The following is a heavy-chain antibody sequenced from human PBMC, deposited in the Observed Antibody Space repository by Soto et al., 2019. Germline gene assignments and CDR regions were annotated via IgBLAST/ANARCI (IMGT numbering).Heavy chain of an antibody. CDR2: IYYSGST. CDR3: AREDLNCYDSSGYFY. D-gene: IGHD3-22*01. V-gene: IGHV4-30-4*01. Sequence: SETLSLTCTVSGGSISSGDYYWSWIRQPPGKGLEWIGYIYYSGSTYYNPSLKSRVTISVDTSKNQFSLKLSSVTAADTAVYYCAREDLNCYDSSGYFYWGQGTLVTVSS. J-gene: IGHJ4*02. CDR1: GGSISSGDYY.